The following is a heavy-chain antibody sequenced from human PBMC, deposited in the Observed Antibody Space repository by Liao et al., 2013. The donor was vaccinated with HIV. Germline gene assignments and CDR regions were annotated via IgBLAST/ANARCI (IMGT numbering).Heavy chain of an antibody. CDR1: SGSFSDHY. D-gene: IGHD3-16*01. CDR2: ISHSGGT. J-gene: IGHJ3*02. Sequence: QAPLQQWGAGLLKPSETLSLTCAVYSGSFSDHYWSWIRQPAGKGLEWIGEISHSGGTNYNPSLHSRVTISVDTSKNQFSLNLTAVTAADTAVYYCATGTRMGAYIWGRGKTVHRLF. CDR3: ATGTRMGAYI. V-gene: IGHV4-34*01.